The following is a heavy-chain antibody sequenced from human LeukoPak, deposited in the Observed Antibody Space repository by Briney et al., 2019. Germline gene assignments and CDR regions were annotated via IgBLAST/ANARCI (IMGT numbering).Heavy chain of an antibody. V-gene: IGHV4-59*08. D-gene: IGHD5-24*01. Sequence: SQTLSLTCTVPGGSISSYYWSWIRQPPGKGLEWLGYIYYSGSTNYNPSLKSRVTISVDTSKNQFSLKLSSVTAADTAVYYCARCGGGGYNYDYWGQGTLVTVSS. J-gene: IGHJ4*02. CDR3: ARCGGGGYNYDY. CDR1: GGSISSYY. CDR2: IYYSGST.